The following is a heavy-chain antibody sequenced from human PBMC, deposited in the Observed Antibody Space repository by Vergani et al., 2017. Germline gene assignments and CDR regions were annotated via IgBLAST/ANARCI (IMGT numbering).Heavy chain of an antibody. CDR1: GYTFTSYG. D-gene: IGHD5-18*01. CDR3: ARVEYSYGTTNDYYYYRDV. V-gene: IGHV1-18*01. CDR2: ISAYNGNT. Sequence: QVQLVQCGAEVKKPGASVKVSCKASGYTFTSYGISWVRQAPGQGLEWMGWISAYNGNTNYAQKLQGRVTMTTDTSTSTAYMELRSLRSDDTAVYYCARVEYSYGTTNDYYYYRDVWGKGTTVTVSS. J-gene: IGHJ6*03.